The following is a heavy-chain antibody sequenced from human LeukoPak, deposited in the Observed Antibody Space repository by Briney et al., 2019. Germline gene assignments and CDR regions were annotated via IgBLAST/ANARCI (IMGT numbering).Heavy chain of an antibody. Sequence: PGGSLRLSCAASGFTVSTYYMNWVPQAPRKGLEWVSIIYSGATTYYAESVKGRFTISRDTSKNTVSLQMNSLRAEDTAVYFCARVGDHFHWNLDLWGRGTLVTV. CDR1: GFTVSTYY. V-gene: IGHV3-53*01. CDR2: IYSGATT. J-gene: IGHJ2*01. CDR3: ARVGDHFHWNLDL. D-gene: IGHD3-3*02.